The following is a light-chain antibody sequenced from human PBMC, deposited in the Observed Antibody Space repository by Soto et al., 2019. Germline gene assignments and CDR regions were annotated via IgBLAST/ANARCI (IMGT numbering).Light chain of an antibody. V-gene: IGKV1-39*01. J-gene: IGKJ2*01. CDR1: QSISSY. CDR2: YAS. CDR3: QQSYTTPPYT. Sequence: DLPMTQSPSSLSASVGDRITITCRASQSISSYLNWYQQKAGKTPKLLIHYASTLQSGVPSRFSGSGSGTDFTLTISSLLPEDFGTYYCQQSYTTPPYTFGQGTRLEIK.